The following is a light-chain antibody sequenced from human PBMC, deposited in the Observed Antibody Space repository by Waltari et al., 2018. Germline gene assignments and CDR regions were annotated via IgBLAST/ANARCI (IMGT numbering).Light chain of an antibody. CDR2: ANN. V-gene: IGLV1-40*01. Sequence: QSVLTQPPSVSGATGQRVTISCSGSTSNTWAGYDVHRYQQLPGTAPKLLIHANNGRPSGVPDRFSGSKSGTSASLAITGLQPEDEADYYCQSYDTSLSALVFGGGTKLTVL. J-gene: IGLJ2*01. CDR1: TSNTWAGYD. CDR3: QSYDTSLSALV.